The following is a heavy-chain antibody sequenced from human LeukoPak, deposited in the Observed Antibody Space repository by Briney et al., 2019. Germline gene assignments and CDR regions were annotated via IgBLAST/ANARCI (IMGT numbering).Heavy chain of an antibody. CDR1: GYTFTSFG. Sequence: ASVKVSCKASGYTFTSFGISWVRQAPGQGVWWMGWICAYNGNTNNAQKLQGRVTMPTDTSTSTAYMDLRCLRSDATAVYYCARLSFTAGGNWFDLWGQRTLVTLSS. V-gene: IGHV1-18*01. D-gene: IGHD3-16*02. CDR3: ARLSFTAGGNWFDL. CDR2: ICAYNGNT. J-gene: IGHJ5*02.